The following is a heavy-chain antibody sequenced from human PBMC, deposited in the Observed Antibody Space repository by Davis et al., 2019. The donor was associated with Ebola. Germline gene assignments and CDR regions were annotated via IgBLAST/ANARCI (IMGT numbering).Heavy chain of an antibody. J-gene: IGHJ5*02. CDR1: GGTFSSYA. CDR3: ARLGRRKQQLVDNWFDP. CDR2: IIPIFGTA. V-gene: IGHV1-69*13. Sequence: SVKVSCKASGGTFSSYAISWVRQAPGQGLEWMGGIIPIFGTANYAQKFQGRVTITADESTSTAYMELSSLRSEDTAVYYCARLGRRKQQLVDNWFDPWGQGTLVTVSS. D-gene: IGHD6-13*01.